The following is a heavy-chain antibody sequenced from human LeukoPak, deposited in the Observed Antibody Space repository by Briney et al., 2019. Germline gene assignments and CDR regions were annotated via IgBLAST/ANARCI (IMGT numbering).Heavy chain of an antibody. CDR1: GFTFSSYA. V-gene: IGHV3-23*01. J-gene: IGHJ6*03. D-gene: IGHD3-10*01. CDR2: ISGSGGST. Sequence: GGSLRLSCAASGFTFSSYAMSWVRQAPGKGLEWVSAISGSGGSTNYVDSVKDRFTISRDNSKNTVYLQMNSLRDEDTAVYYCAKVMKGSERLTMVRGVIIKTAGLYYMDVWGKGTTVTVSS. CDR3: AKVMKGSERLTMVRGVIIKTAGLYYMDV.